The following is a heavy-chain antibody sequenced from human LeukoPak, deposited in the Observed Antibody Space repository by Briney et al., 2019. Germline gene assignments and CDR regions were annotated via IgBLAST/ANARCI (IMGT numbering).Heavy chain of an antibody. D-gene: IGHD3-22*01. CDR2: ISGSGGST. J-gene: IGHJ6*03. CDR3: AKAIDSSGYYPRPYYYYMDV. Sequence: EGSLRLSCAASGFTFSSYAMSWVRQAPGKGLEWVSAISGSGGSTYYADSVKGRFTISRDNSKNTLYLQMNSLRAEDTAVYYCAKAIDSSGYYPRPYYYYMDVWGKGTTVTVSS. CDR1: GFTFSSYA. V-gene: IGHV3-23*01.